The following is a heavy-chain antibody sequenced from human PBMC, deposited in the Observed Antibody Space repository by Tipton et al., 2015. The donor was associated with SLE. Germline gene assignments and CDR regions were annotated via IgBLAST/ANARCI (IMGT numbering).Heavy chain of an antibody. Sequence: TLSLTCTVSGGSISSGSYYWSWIRQPAGKGLEWIGHIYTSGSTNYNPPLKSRVTISVDTSKNQFSLKLSSVTAADTAVYYCAGAPIVVVIAHFGWFDPWGQGTLVTVSS. CDR2: IYTSGST. J-gene: IGHJ5*02. CDR3: AGAPIVVVIAHFGWFDP. CDR1: GGSISSGSYY. D-gene: IGHD2-21*01. V-gene: IGHV4-61*09.